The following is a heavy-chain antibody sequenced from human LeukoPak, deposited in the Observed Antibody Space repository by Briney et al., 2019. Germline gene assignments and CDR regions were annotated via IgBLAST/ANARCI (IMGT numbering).Heavy chain of an antibody. J-gene: IGHJ4*02. CDR1: GGSISSGGYS. Sequence: PSETLSLTCAVSGGSISSGGYSWSWIRQPPGKGLEWIGYIYYSGSTYYNPSLKSRVTISVDTSKNQFSLKLSSVTAADTAVYYCARDVHYYDSSGYYRDEGYWGQGTLVTVSS. CDR2: IYYSGST. CDR3: ARDVHYYDSSGYYRDEGY. V-gene: IGHV4-30-4*07. D-gene: IGHD3-22*01.